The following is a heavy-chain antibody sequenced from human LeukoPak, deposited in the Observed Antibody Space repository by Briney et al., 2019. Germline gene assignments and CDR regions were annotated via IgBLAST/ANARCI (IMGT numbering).Heavy chain of an antibody. CDR3: AREGSSSSPMDY. J-gene: IGHJ4*02. CDR2: IYPGDSDT. Sequence: GESLETSFKGSGYSFTSYWIGWVRQMPGKGLEWMGLIYPGDSDTRYSPSFQGQVTISADKSISTAYLQWGSLKASDTAMYYCAREGSSSSPMDYWGEGTVDPVSS. V-gene: IGHV5-51*01. CDR1: GYSFTSYW. D-gene: IGHD6-6*01.